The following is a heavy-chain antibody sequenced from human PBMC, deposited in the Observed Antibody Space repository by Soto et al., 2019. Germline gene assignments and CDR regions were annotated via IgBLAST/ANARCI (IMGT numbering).Heavy chain of an antibody. CDR1: GFTFSSNA. J-gene: IGHJ4*02. D-gene: IGHD1-26*01. Sequence: LRLSCAASGFTFSSNAMSWVRQAPGRGLEWVSAISGSGGSTYFADSVKGRFTISRDNSKNTLYLQMNSLRAEDSAVYYCAKGPSYGGTDYWGQGTLVTVYS. CDR2: ISGSGGST. V-gene: IGHV3-23*01. CDR3: AKGPSYGGTDY.